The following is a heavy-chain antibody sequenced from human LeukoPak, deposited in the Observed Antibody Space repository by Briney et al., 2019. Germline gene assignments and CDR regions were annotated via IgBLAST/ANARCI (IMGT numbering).Heavy chain of an antibody. J-gene: IGHJ5*02. CDR2: IYYSGTT. CDR3: AREVWTSANWFDP. D-gene: IGHD3/OR15-3a*01. CDR1: GGSISNYY. Sequence: SETLSLTCTVSGGSISNYYWNWIRQPPGKGLEWIGYIYYSGTTNYNPSLKSRVSMSVDTSKNQFSLKLSSVTAADTAVYYCAREVWTSANWFDPWGQGTLVTVSS. V-gene: IGHV4-59*01.